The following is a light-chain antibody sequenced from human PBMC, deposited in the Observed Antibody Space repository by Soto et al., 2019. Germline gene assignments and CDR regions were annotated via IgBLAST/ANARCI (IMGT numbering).Light chain of an antibody. CDR2: GAS. Sequence: VMPQSPATRSVSPGERSTLSCRASQNLRSSLAWYQQKPGQAPRLLIYGASTRATGIPARFSGSGSGTEFTLTISSLQSEDFAVYFCQQYNIWPQTFGQGTKVDFK. V-gene: IGKV3-15*01. J-gene: IGKJ1*01. CDR1: QNLRSS. CDR3: QQYNIWPQT.